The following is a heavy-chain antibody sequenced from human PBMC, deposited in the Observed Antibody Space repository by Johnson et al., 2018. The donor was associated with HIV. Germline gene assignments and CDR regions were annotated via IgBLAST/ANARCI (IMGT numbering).Heavy chain of an antibody. D-gene: IGHD3-3*01. CDR3: ARLSGYYVYDAFDI. J-gene: IGHJ3*02. CDR2: INSDGSST. Sequence: VQLVESGGGVVQPGRSLRLSCAASGFTFSSYWMHWVRQGPGKGLVWVSRINSDGSSTRYADSVKGRFTISRDNSKNTMYLQMNSLRAEDTAVYYCARLSGYYVYDAFDIWGQGTMVTVSS. V-gene: IGHV3-74*02. CDR1: GFTFSSYW.